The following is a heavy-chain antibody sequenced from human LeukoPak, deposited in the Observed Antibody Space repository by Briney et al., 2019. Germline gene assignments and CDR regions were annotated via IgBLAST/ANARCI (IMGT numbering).Heavy chain of an antibody. CDR2: IKSKTDGGAT. V-gene: IGHV3-15*01. Sequence: GGSLRLSCADSGFTFSNAWMSWVRQAPAKGLEWVGRIKSKTDGGATDYAAPVKGRFTISRDDSKNTLYLQMNSLKTEDTAVYYCTTEITMVRGIIMRYFFDYWGQGALVTVSS. D-gene: IGHD3-10*01. CDR1: GFTFSNAW. CDR3: TTEITMVRGIIMRYFFDY. J-gene: IGHJ4*02.